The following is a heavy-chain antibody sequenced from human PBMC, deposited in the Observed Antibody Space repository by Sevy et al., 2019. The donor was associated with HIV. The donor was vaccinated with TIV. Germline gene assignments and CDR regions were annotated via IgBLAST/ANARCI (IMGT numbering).Heavy chain of an antibody. CDR2: IKSKTDGGTI. D-gene: IGHD6-19*01. CDR1: GFTFRSKW. CDR3: TAVAAGTALDFDY. V-gene: IGHV3-15*01. J-gene: IGHJ4*02. Sequence: GGSLRLSCAASGFTFRSKWMSWVRQAPGKGLEWVGRIKSKTDGGTIDYAEPVKGSLTISRDESRNTLYLQMNSLKTEDTVVYYCTAVAAGTALDFDYWGQGTLVTVSS.